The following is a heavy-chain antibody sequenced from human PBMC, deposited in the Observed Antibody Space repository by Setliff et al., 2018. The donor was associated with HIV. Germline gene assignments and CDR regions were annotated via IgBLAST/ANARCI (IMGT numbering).Heavy chain of an antibody. D-gene: IGHD3-22*01. Sequence: SLSLSCAASGFTFDDYAMHWVRQSPGKGLEWVSGISWNSGSLGYADSVKGRFTISRDNAKKSLYLQMNSLRAEDMALYYCVKDIGAYYYDNSGYNAFHIWGQGTKVTVSS. CDR2: ISWNSGSL. J-gene: IGHJ3*02. V-gene: IGHV3-9*03. CDR1: GFTFDDYA. CDR3: VKDIGAYYYDNSGYNAFHI.